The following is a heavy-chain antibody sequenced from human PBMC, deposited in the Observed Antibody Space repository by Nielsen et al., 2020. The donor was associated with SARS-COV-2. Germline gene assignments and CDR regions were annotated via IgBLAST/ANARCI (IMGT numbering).Heavy chain of an antibody. Sequence: LRLSCTVSGASISSGGYFWSWIRQHPGKGLEWIGYIYFTGRTSYNPSLKSQVAMSVDTSKNQFSLDLKSVTAADTAVYYCAREASGYDHYKYGMDVWGLGATVTVSS. CDR2: IYFTGRT. CDR1: GASISSGGYF. D-gene: IGHD5-12*01. J-gene: IGHJ6*02. CDR3: AREASGYDHYKYGMDV. V-gene: IGHV4-31*01.